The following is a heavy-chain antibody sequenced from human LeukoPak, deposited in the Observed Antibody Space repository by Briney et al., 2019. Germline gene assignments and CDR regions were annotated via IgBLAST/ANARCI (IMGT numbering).Heavy chain of an antibody. CDR1: DGSISDYY. Sequence: SETLSLTCTVSDGSISDYYWSWIRQSPDKGLEYIGYIYHSGTTNYNPSLKSRVTMSVDTSKNQFSLRLTSVTAADTALYYCAKLSYYGSAYYFDYWGQGTLVTVSS. CDR3: AKLSYYGSAYYFDY. V-gene: IGHV4-59*12. D-gene: IGHD3-10*01. CDR2: IYHSGTT. J-gene: IGHJ4*02.